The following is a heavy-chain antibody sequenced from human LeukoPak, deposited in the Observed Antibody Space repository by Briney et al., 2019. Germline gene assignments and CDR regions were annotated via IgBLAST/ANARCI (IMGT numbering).Heavy chain of an antibody. V-gene: IGHV4-34*01. CDR3: ARGYYGSGSHCCHMDV. D-gene: IGHD3-10*01. Sequence: PSETLSLTCAVYVGSFSGYFWSWIRQPPGKGLEWIGEINHSGSTNYNSSLKSRVTISVDTSKNQFSLKLSSVTAADTAVYYCARGYYGSGSHCCHMDVWGKGTTITVS. J-gene: IGHJ6*03. CDR2: INHSGST. CDR1: VGSFSGYF.